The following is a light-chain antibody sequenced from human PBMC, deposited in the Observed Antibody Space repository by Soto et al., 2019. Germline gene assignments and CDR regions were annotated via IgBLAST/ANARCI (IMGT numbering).Light chain of an antibody. Sequence: EVVLTQSPGTLSLSPGERATLSCRASQSVGRSLAWYQQKPGQAPRLLIYGTSARVTGIPATFSGSGSGTEFTLTISSLQSEDFAIYYCQQYDNWPSVTFGGGTKVDIK. J-gene: IGKJ4*01. CDR1: QSVGRS. V-gene: IGKV3-15*01. CDR2: GTS. CDR3: QQYDNWPSVT.